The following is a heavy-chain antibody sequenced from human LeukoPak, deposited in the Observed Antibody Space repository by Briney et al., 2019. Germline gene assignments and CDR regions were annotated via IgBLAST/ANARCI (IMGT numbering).Heavy chain of an antibody. CDR1: GFTFSSYS. D-gene: IGHD6-13*01. CDR2: ISSSSSYI. V-gene: IGHV3-21*01. J-gene: IGHJ3*02. CDR3: ASIAAAGSLGAFDI. Sequence: GGSLRLSCAASGFTFSSYSMNWVRQAPGKGLEWVSSISSSSSYIYYADSVKGRFTISRDNAKNSLYLQMNSLRAEDTAVCYCASIAAAGSLGAFDIWGQGTMVTVSS.